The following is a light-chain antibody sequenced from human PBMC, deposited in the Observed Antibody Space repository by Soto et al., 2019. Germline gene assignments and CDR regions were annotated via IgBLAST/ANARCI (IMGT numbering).Light chain of an antibody. CDR1: QGISNS. CDR2: AAS. V-gene: IGKV1-27*01. CDR3: QEYHSPPFT. Sequence: DILMTQSPSSLSASVGDRVTITCRASQGISNSLAWYQQKPGKVPELLIYAASTLQSGVPSRFSGSGFGTDFSLTISSLQSEDVATYYCQEYHSPPFTFGPGTKVDIK. J-gene: IGKJ3*01.